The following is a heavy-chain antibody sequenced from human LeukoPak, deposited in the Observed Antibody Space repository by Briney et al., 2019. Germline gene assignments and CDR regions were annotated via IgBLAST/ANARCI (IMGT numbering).Heavy chain of an antibody. V-gene: IGHV3-30-3*01. Sequence: PGGSLRLSCAASGFTFSSYAMHWVRQAPGKGLEWVAVISYDGSNKYYADSVKGRFTISRDNSKNTLYLQMNSLRAEDTAVYYCAREMVEDYGDFYYYYYGMDVWGQGTTVTVSS. J-gene: IGHJ6*02. CDR3: AREMVEDYGDFYYYYYGMDV. CDR1: GFTFSSYA. CDR2: ISYDGSNK. D-gene: IGHD4-17*01.